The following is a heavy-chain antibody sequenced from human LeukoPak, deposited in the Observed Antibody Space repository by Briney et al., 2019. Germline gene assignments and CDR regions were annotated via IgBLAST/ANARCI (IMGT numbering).Heavy chain of an antibody. CDR1: GYTFTDYY. J-gene: IGHJ2*01. CDR2: INPNSGGT. D-gene: IGHD3-16*02. Sequence: ASVKVSCKAAGYTFTDYYIHWVRQAPGQGLELMGWINPNSGGTNFAQKFQGRVTMTRDASVSAAYTELGRLTSDDTAVYYCARTSVLVIRMVLHCYFALWGRGTLVTVYS. CDR3: ARTSVLVIRMVLHCYFAL. V-gene: IGHV1-2*02.